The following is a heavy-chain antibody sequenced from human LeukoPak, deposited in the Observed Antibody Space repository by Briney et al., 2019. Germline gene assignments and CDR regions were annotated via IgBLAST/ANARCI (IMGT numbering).Heavy chain of an antibody. V-gene: IGHV4-34*01. J-gene: IGHJ5*02. CDR2: INHSGST. CDR3: ARDPSSFGGRFDP. Sequence: SETLSLTCAVYGGSFSGYYWSWIRQPPGKGLEWIGEINHSGSTNYNPSLKSRVTISVGTSKNQFSLKLSSVTAADTAVYYCARDPSSFGGRFDPWGQGTLVAVSS. D-gene: IGHD3-10*01. CDR1: GGSFSGYY.